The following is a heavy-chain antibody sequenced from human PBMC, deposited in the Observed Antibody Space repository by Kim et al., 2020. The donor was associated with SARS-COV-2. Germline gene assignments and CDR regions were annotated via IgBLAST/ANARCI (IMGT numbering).Heavy chain of an antibody. V-gene: IGHV4-38-2*02. D-gene: IGHD2-15*01. CDR2: IYHSGST. CDR3: ARDPGTDCSGGSCYSSDY. Sequence: SETLSLTCTVSGYSISSGYYWGWIRQPPGKGLEWIGSIYHSGSTYYNPSLKSRVTISVDTSKNQFSLKLSSVTAADTAVYYCARDPGTDCSGGSCYSSDYWGQGTLVTVSS. CDR1: GYSISSGYY. J-gene: IGHJ4*02.